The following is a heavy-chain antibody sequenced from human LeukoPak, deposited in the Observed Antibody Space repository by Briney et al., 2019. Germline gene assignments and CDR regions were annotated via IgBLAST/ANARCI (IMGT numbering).Heavy chain of an antibody. CDR3: ASIAVAGDFDD. CDR2: IYYSGST. V-gene: IGHV4-59*01. J-gene: IGHJ4*02. CDR1: GGSISSYY. D-gene: IGHD6-19*01. Sequence: SETLSLTCTVSGGSISSYYWSWIRQPPGKGLEWIGYIYYSGSTNYNPSLKSRVTISVDTSKNQFSLKLSSVTAADTAVYYCASIAVAGDFDDWGQVTLVTVS.